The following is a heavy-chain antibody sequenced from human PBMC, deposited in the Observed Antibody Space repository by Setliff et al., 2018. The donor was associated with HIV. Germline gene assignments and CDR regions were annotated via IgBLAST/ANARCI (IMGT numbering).Heavy chain of an antibody. J-gene: IGHJ4*02. CDR3: AGKGMTVPGFDY. CDR2: IYTSGST. CDR1: GGPISSGTYY. Sequence: SETLSLTCTVPGGPISSGTYYWSWIRQPAGKGLEWIGHIYTSGSTNYNPSLKSRVTISVDTSKNQFSLKLSSVTAADTAVYYCAGKGMTVPGFDYWGQGTLVTVSS. D-gene: IGHD2-21*02. V-gene: IGHV4-61*10.